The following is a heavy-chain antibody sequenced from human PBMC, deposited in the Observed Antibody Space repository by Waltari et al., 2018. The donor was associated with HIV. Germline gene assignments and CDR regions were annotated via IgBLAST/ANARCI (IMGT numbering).Heavy chain of an antibody. V-gene: IGHV4-4*07. D-gene: IGHD2-21*01. CDR3: AKGSYFKILWFDYYCVDV. CDR2: FGGVWKA. Sequence: QVQLQESGPRLLKPSVTLSRTCRVSGASVTSHYWTWVGLSAAKGPEWLGRFGGVWKAVYNPSLKSRLIISIDPSKNEVSLKLTSMTVADTAVYYGAKGSYFKILWFDYYCVDVWGQGATVSVSS. CDR1: GASVTSHY. J-gene: IGHJ6*02.